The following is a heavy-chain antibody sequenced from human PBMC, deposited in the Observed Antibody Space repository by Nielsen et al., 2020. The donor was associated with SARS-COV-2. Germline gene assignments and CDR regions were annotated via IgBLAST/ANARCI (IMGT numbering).Heavy chain of an antibody. CDR3: ARGRGLLEGGATFDY. V-gene: IGHV4-39*07. J-gene: IGHJ4*02. CDR2: INHSGST. Sequence: SETLSLTCTVSGGSISSSSYYWGWIRQPPGKGLEWIGEINHSGSTNYNPSLKSRVTISVDTSKNQFSLKLSSVTAADTAVYYCARGRGLLEGGATFDYWGQGTLVTVSS. CDR1: GGSISSSSYY. D-gene: IGHD1-26*01.